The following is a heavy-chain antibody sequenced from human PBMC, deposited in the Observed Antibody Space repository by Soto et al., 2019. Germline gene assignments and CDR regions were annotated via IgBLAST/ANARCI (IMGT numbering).Heavy chain of an antibody. CDR2: MQHTGNT. Sequence: QVQLQESGPGLVKPSETLSLTCAVSGASIRSYHWSWIRQPAGKGLEWIGRMQHTGNTNYNPSLKSRVTMSVDTSKNQIALQMPSVTAADTAGYFCAKAVSSRRWVDPWGQGILVIVSS. J-gene: IGHJ5*02. CDR1: GASIRSYH. CDR3: AKAVSSRRWVDP. D-gene: IGHD3-16*01. V-gene: IGHV4-4*07.